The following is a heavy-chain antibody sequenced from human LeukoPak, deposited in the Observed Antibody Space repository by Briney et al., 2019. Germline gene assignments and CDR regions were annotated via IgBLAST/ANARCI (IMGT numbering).Heavy chain of an antibody. Sequence: PSETLFLTCTVSGGSITSNNYYWGWIRQPPGKGLEWIGSISYGGSTHYNPSLKSRVTISVDTSKNQFSLKLRSVTATDTAVYYCARSPLWRYYFDYWGQGTLVTVSS. V-gene: IGHV4-39*01. J-gene: IGHJ4*02. CDR3: ARSPLWRYYFDY. CDR1: GGSITSNNYY. CDR2: ISYGGST. D-gene: IGHD4/OR15-4a*01.